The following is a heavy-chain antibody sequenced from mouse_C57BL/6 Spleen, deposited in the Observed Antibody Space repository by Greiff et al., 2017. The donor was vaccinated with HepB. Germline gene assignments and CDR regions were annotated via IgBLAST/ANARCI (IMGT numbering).Heavy chain of an antibody. V-gene: IGHV14-4*01. Sequence: VQLKQSGAELVRPGASVKLSCTASGFNIKDDYMHWVKQRPEQGLEWIGWIDPENGDTEYASKFQGKATITADTSSNTAYLQLSSLTSKDTAVYYCTTPTAQAYWGQGTTLTVSS. J-gene: IGHJ2*01. D-gene: IGHD3-2*02. CDR2: IDPENGDT. CDR3: TTPTAQAY. CDR1: GFNIKDDY.